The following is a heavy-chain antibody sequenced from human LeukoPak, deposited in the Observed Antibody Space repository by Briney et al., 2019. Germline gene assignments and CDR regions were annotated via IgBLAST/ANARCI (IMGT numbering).Heavy chain of an antibody. Sequence: SETLSLTCAVSGGSISSSNWWSWVRQPPGKGLEWIGEIYHSGSTYYNPSLKSRVTISVDTSKNQFSLKLSSVTAADTAVYYCARDRRWLQLGREDSDYWGQGTLVTVSS. D-gene: IGHD5-24*01. J-gene: IGHJ4*02. V-gene: IGHV4-4*02. CDR1: GGSISSSNW. CDR3: ARDRRWLQLGREDSDY. CDR2: IYHSGST.